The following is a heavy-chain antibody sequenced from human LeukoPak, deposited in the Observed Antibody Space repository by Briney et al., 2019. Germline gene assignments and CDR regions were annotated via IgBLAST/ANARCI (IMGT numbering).Heavy chain of an antibody. V-gene: IGHV1-18*01. CDR2: ISAYNGNT. J-gene: IGHJ3*02. CDR1: GYTFTSYG. D-gene: IGHD4-17*01. CDR3: ATRNGGTDYGQLPFDI. Sequence: ASVKVSCKASGYTFTSYGISWVRQAPGQGLEWMGWISAYNGNTNYAQKLQGRVTMTTDTSTSTAYMELGSLTPDDTAVYYCATRNGGTDYGQLPFDIWGQGTMVTVSS.